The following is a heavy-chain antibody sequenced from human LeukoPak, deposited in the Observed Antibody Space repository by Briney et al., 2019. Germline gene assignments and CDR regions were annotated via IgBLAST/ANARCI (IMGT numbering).Heavy chain of an antibody. V-gene: IGHV3-23*01. CDR2: ISGSGGST. J-gene: IGHJ4*02. CDR3: ARGPSGYHNT. D-gene: IGHD5-12*01. Sequence: GSLRLSCAASGFTFNTYSMNWVRQAPGKGLEWVSTISGSGGSTYYADSVKGRFTISRDNSKNTLYLQMNSLRAEDTAVYYCARGPSGYHNTGGQGTPVTVSS. CDR1: GFTFNTYS.